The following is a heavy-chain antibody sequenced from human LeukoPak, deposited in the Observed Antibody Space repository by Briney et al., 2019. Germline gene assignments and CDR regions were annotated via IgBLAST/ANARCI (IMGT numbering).Heavy chain of an antibody. V-gene: IGHV4-30-4*08. J-gene: IGHJ4*02. CDR1: GGSISSGGYY. CDR3: ARLPYRYDASGYRFDY. Sequence: SETLSLTCTVSGGSISSGGYYWSWIRQHPGKGLEWIGYIYYSGSTYYNPSLKSRVSISIDTSKNQYSLKLGSVTAADTAVFYCARLPYRYDASGYRFDYWGQGALVTVSS. CDR2: IYYSGST. D-gene: IGHD3-22*01.